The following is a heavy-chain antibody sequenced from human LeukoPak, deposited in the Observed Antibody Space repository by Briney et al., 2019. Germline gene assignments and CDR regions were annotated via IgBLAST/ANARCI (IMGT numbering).Heavy chain of an antibody. CDR2: IYYSGST. V-gene: IGHV4-59*12. CDR1: GGSISSYY. CDR3: ARSFGESDAFDI. J-gene: IGHJ3*02. D-gene: IGHD3-10*01. Sequence: SSETLSLTCTVSGGSISSYYWSWIRQPPGKGLEWIGYIYYSGSTNYNPSLKSRVTISVDTSKNQFSLKLSSVTAADTAVYYCARSFGESDAFDIWGQGTMVTVSS.